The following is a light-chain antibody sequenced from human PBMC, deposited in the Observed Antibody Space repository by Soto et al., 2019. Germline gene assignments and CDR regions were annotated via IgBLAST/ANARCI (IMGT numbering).Light chain of an antibody. CDR1: QSVSYNY. CDR2: GAS. Sequence: EIVLTQSPGTLSLSPGERATLSCRASQSVSYNYLAWYPQRPGQAPRLLVSGASHRPAGIPDRFTGSGSGTDFTLIISRLEPEDFGVYYCQQYGSSPQTFGQGTTVEI. J-gene: IGKJ1*01. CDR3: QQYGSSPQT. V-gene: IGKV3-20*01.